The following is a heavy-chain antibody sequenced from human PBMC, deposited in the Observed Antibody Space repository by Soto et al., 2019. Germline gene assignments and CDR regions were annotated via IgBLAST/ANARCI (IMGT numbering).Heavy chain of an antibody. D-gene: IGHD3-10*01. Sequence: GESLKISCNGSGYSFTTYWIAWVRQMPGKGLEWVGIIYPGDSDTRYSPSFEGHVTISVDKSISTAFLQWNSLKASDNAIYYCARHSTSAPKDYWGQGTLVTVSS. J-gene: IGHJ4*01. CDR3: ARHSTSAPKDY. CDR2: IYPGDSDT. CDR1: GYSFTTYW. V-gene: IGHV5-51*01.